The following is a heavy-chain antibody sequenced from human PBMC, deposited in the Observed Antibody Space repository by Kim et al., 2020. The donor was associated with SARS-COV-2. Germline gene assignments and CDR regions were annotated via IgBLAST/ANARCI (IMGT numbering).Heavy chain of an antibody. CDR3: ARAYYYDSRYYYYGMDV. D-gene: IGHD3-22*01. Sequence: VKGRFTISRDNAKNSLYLQMNSLRAEDTAVYYCARAYYYDSRYYYYGMDVWGQGTTVTVSS. J-gene: IGHJ6*02. V-gene: IGHV3-11*05.